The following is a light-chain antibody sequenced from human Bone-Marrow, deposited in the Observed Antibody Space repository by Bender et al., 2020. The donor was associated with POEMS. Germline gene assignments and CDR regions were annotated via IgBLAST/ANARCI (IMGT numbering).Light chain of an antibody. Sequence: QSALTQPASVSGSPGQSITISCTGTSSDVGSYSVVSWFQQHPDKAPKVIIYDVTKRPSGVSNRFSGSKSGNTASLTISGLQADDEAEYYCCSYAVGRSYVFGTGTKVTVL. J-gene: IGLJ1*01. V-gene: IGLV2-23*02. CDR1: SSDVGSYSV. CDR3: CSYAVGRSYV. CDR2: DVT.